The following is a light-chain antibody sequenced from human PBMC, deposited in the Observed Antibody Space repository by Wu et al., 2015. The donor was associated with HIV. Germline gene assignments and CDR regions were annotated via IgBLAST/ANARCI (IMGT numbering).Light chain of an antibody. V-gene: IGKV3-15*01. CDR2: GAS. Sequence: EIVMTQSPATLSVSPGDRVTLSCRASQSVNNNLTWYQQKSGQAPSLLIYGASTRATGIPARFSGSGSGTEFTLTISSLQSEDFAVYYCHQYNNWPFAFGPGTKVVIK. CDR1: QSVNNN. CDR3: HQYNNWPFA. J-gene: IGKJ3*01.